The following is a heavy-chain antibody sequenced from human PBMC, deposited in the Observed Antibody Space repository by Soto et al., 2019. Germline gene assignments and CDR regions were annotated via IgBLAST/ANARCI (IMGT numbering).Heavy chain of an antibody. D-gene: IGHD2-21*02. CDR1: GGSTSDKSYF. CDR3: ARQRLLRLKPDFDI. V-gene: IGHV4-39*01. J-gene: IGHJ4*02. Sequence: SETLSLTCSVSGGSTSDKSYFWGWFRQSPGKGLEGIGSMYYSGSSYYNPSLKSRVAISVDTSKNQFSLKLRSVTAADTAVYFCARQRLLRLKPDFDIWGQGTLVTVSS. CDR2: MYYSGSS.